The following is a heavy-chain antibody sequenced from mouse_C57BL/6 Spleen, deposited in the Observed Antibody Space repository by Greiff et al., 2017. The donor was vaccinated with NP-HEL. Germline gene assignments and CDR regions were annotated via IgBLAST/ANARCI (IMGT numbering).Heavy chain of an antibody. CDR3: ARQYSNYDYFDY. D-gene: IGHD2-5*01. J-gene: IGHJ2*01. V-gene: IGHV5-6*01. Sequence: EVQRVESGGDLVKPGGSLKLSCAASGFTFSSYGMSWVRQTPDKRLEWVATISSGGSYNYYPDSVKGRFTISRDNAKNTRYLQMSSLQSEDTAMYYCARQYSNYDYFDYWGQGTTLTVSS. CDR1: GFTFSSYG. CDR2: ISSGGSYN.